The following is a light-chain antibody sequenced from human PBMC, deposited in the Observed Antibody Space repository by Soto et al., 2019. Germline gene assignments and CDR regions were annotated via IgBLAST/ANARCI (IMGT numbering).Light chain of an antibody. V-gene: IGLV2-11*01. CDR2: DVS. J-gene: IGLJ2*01. Sequence: QSVLTQPRSVSGSPGQSVTISCTGTSNDVGGYNFVSWYQQHPGKVPKLFIYDVSRRPSGVPDRFSGSKSGNTASLTISGLQAEDGADYYCSSYAGSYTLVFGGGTKVTVL. CDR1: SNDVGGYNF. CDR3: SSYAGSYTLV.